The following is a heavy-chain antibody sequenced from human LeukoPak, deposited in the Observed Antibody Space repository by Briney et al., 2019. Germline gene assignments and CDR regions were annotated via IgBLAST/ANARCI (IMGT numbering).Heavy chain of an antibody. CDR2: IYSSGST. CDR1: GGSMSSGSYY. V-gene: IGHV4-61*02. CDR3: ARHKTYYYDSSGYYYGAPDAFDI. D-gene: IGHD3-22*01. Sequence: SETLSLTCSVSGGSMSSGSYYWSWIRQPAGKGLEWIGRIYSSGSTNYNPSLQSRVTISLDTSKDQFSLKLSSVTAADTAVYYCARHKTYYYDSSGYYYGAPDAFDIWGQGTMVTVSS. J-gene: IGHJ3*02.